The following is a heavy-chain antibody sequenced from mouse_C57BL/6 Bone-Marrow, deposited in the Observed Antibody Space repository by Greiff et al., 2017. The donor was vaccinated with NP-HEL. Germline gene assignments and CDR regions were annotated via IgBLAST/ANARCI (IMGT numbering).Heavy chain of an antibody. CDR1: GYTFTGYW. Sequence: QVQLQQSGAELMKPGASVKLSCKATGYTFTGYWIEWVKQRPGHGLEWIGEILPGSGSTNYNEKFKGKATFTADTSSNTAYMQISSLTTEDSAIYYCARRGGYYVYWYFDVWGTGTTVTGSS. V-gene: IGHV1-9*01. CDR3: ARRGGYYVYWYFDV. J-gene: IGHJ1*03. D-gene: IGHD2-3*01. CDR2: ILPGSGST.